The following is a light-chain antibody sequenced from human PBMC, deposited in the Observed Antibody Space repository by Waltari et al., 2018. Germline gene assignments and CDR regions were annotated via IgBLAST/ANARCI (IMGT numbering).Light chain of an antibody. J-gene: IGLJ3*02. CDR2: LNSDGSH. Sequence: QLVLTQSPSASASLGASVQLICTLSSGHSSYAIAWHQQQPEQGPRYLMKLNSDGSHSKGDGIPDRFSGSSSGAERYLTISSLQSEDEADYYCQTWGTGIHWVFGGGTKLTVL. CDR3: QTWGTGIHWV. V-gene: IGLV4-69*01. CDR1: SGHSSYA.